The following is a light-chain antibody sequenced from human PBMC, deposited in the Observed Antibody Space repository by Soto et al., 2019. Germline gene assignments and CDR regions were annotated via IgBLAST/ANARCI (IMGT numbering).Light chain of an antibody. CDR2: GAS. CDR1: QTISSS. Sequence: EIQMTQSPPTLAASIGERVTITCRASQTISSSLAWYQQKAGQAPKLLIYGASSLESGVPSRFSGTGSGTEFTLTISRLQPDDFATYYCHQYKSYSPYTVGQGTKVDSK. CDR3: HQYKSYSPYT. V-gene: IGKV1-5*01. J-gene: IGKJ2*01.